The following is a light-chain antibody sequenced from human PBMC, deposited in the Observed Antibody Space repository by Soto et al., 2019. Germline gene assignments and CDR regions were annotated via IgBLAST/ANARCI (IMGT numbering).Light chain of an antibody. Sequence: DIQMIQSPSSVYASVGDRVTVACRSSQAIAGWLAWYQQKPGKAPRLLIYGTSTLQSGVPSRFSRSGSGTDFTLTINSLQPEDFATYYCQQAYSFPLTFGGGTKVDI. CDR3: QQAYSFPLT. CDR2: GTS. V-gene: IGKV1D-12*01. J-gene: IGKJ4*01. CDR1: QAIAGW.